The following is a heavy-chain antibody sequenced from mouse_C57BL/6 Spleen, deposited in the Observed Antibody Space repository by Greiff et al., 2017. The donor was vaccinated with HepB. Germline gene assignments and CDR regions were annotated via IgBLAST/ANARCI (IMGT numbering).Heavy chain of an antibody. CDR1: GFTFSSYA. CDR3: ARDPLTD. Sequence: EVHLVESGGGLVKPGGSLKLSCAASGFTFSSYAMSWVRQTPEKRLEWVATISDGGSYTYYPDNVKGRFTISRDNAKNNLYLQMSHLKSEDTAMYYCARDPLTDWGQGTLVTVSA. D-gene: IGHD1-1*01. J-gene: IGHJ3*01. CDR2: ISDGGSYT. V-gene: IGHV5-4*01.